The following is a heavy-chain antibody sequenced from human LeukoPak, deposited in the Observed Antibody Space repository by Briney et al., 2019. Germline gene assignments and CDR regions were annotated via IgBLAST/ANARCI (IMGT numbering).Heavy chain of an antibody. CDR2: IYYSGST. CDR1: GGSISSYY. Sequence: SETLSLTCTVSGGSISSYYGSWIRQPPGKGLEWIGYIYYSGSTNYTPSLKSRVTISGDTSKNQFSLKLSCVTAADTAVYYCARVTVSCFDPWGQGTLVTVSS. V-gene: IGHV4-59*12. J-gene: IGHJ5*02. D-gene: IGHD4-17*01. CDR3: ARVTVSCFDP.